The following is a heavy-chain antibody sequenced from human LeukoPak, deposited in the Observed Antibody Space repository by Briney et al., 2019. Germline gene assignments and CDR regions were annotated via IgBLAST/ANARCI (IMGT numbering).Heavy chain of an antibody. CDR1: SYSIRSDYY. CDR2: IYHSGSS. J-gene: IGHJ4*02. CDR3: VTCRAYIRGGFDF. D-gene: IGHD3-10*01. V-gene: IGHV4-38-2*02. Sequence: SETLSLTCTVSSYSIRSDYYWNWIRQSPGKGLEWIGSIYHSGSSYYNPSLKSRVTLSVDTSKNQFSLRLSSVTAADTAVYYCVTCRAYIRGGFDFWGQGALVTVSS.